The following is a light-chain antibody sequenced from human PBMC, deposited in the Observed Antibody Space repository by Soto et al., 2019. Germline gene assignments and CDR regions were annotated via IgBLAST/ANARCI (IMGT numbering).Light chain of an antibody. Sequence: EILLTQSPATLSLSPGERATLSCRASQSVSSYLAWYQQKPGQAPRLLIYDASNRATGITARFSGSGSGTDFTLTISSLEPEDFAVYYCQPRSNWPWTVGQGTKVDIK. CDR2: DAS. CDR3: QPRSNWPWT. J-gene: IGKJ1*01. V-gene: IGKV3-11*01. CDR1: QSVSSY.